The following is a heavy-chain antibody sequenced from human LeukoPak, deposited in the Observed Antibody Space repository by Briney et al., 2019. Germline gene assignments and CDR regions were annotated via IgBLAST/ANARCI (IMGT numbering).Heavy chain of an antibody. Sequence: GGSLRLSCAASGFTFSSYWMSWVRQAPGKGLEWVANIKQGGSEKYYVDSVKGRFTISRDNAKNSLYLQMNSLRAEDTAVYYCARVAEDSSGYHHFGLFWYSDLWGRGTLVTVSS. J-gene: IGHJ2*01. V-gene: IGHV3-7*01. CDR1: GFTFSSYW. CDR3: ARVAEDSSGYHHFGLFWYSDL. CDR2: IKQGGSEK. D-gene: IGHD3-22*01.